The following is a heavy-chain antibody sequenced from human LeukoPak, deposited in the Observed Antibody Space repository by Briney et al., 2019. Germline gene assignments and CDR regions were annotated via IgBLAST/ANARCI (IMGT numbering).Heavy chain of an antibody. V-gene: IGHV4-34*01. CDR3: ARGRFIAAVMGWFDP. J-gene: IGHJ5*02. CDR2: INHSGST. Sequence: SETLSLTCVVYGGSFSGYYWSWIRQPPGKGLEWIGEINHSGSTNYNPSLKSRVTISVDTSKNQFSLKLSSVTAADTAVYYCARGRFIAAVMGWFDPWGQGTLVTVSS. CDR1: GGSFSGYY. D-gene: IGHD6-25*01.